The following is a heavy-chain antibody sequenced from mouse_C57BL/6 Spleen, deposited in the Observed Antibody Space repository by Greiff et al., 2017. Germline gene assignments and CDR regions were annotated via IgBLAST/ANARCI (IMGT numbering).Heavy chain of an antibody. Sequence: EVQLQQSGPELVKPGDSVKISCKASGYSFTGYFMNWVMQSHGKSLEWIGRINPYNGDTFYNQKFKGKATLTVDKSSSTAHMELRSLTSEDSAVHYCARRGAYYGSSSFDYWGQGTTLTVSS. CDR1: GYSFTGYF. CDR3: ARRGAYYGSSSFDY. J-gene: IGHJ2*01. CDR2: INPYNGDT. D-gene: IGHD1-1*01. V-gene: IGHV1-20*01.